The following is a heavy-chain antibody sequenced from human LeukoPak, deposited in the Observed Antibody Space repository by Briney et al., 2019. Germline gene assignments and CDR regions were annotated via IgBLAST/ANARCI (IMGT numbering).Heavy chain of an antibody. D-gene: IGHD2-15*01. J-gene: IGHJ5*02. Sequence: PGGSLRLSCAASGFTFSSYAMSWVRQAPGKGLEWVSAISGSGGSTYYADSVKGRSTISRDNSKNTLYLQMNSLRAEDTAVYYCAKVGIVVVVAAPTSNWFDPWGQGTLVTVSS. V-gene: IGHV3-23*01. CDR3: AKVGIVVVVAAPTSNWFDP. CDR2: ISGSGGST. CDR1: GFTFSSYA.